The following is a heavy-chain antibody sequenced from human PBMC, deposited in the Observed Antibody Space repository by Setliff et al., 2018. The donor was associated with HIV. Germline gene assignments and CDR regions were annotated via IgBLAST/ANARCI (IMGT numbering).Heavy chain of an antibody. Sequence: GGSMRLSCAGSGSAASGFVFSDHSLHWVRQAPGEGLEWLSYTSATGTTVSYADSVKGRFTISRDFSDNTLYLQMSSLRAEDTAVYYCARDPLVGAPDYFDYWGQGTLVTVSS. CDR2: TSATGTTV. V-gene: IGHV3-48*01. CDR1: GFVFSDHS. D-gene: IGHD1-26*01. CDR3: ARDPLVGAPDYFDY. J-gene: IGHJ4*02.